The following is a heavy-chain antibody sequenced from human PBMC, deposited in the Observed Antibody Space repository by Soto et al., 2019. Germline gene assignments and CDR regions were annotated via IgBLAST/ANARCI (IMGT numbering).Heavy chain of an antibody. CDR2: ITSLSSYV. CDR3: VRDGIGGVY. J-gene: IGHJ4*02. CDR1: GFTFKTYS. Sequence: LRLSCAASGFTFKTYSMNWVRQAPGKGLEWVSSITSLSSYVFSADSVKGRFTTSRDNAKNSLYLQMNSLRADDTAIHYCVRDGIGGVYWGQGTLVTVSS. V-gene: IGHV3-21*01. D-gene: IGHD2-8*02.